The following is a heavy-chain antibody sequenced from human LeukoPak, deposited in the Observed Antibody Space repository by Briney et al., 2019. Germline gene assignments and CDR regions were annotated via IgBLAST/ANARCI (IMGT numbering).Heavy chain of an antibody. D-gene: IGHD2-15*01. CDR1: GYTFTNYG. CDR2: INPYNGNT. V-gene: IGHV1-18*01. J-gene: IGHJ4*02. CDR3: ASTYCSDGSCYWLSLDY. Sequence: ASVKVSCKASGYTFTNYGISWVRQAPGQGLEWMGWINPYNGNTKYVQKLQGRVTMTTDTSTSTAYMELRSLRPDDTAVYYCASTYCSDGSCYWLSLDYWGQGTLVTVSS.